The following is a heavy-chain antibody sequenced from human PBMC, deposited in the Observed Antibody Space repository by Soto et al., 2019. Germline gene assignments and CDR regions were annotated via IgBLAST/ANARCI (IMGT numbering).Heavy chain of an antibody. CDR2: IYYSGST. D-gene: IGHD3-10*01. CDR3: ARVWGGAFDI. Sequence: PSETLSLTCTVADGSISSSSYYLSWIRQPPGKGLEWIGYIYYSGSTNYNPSLKSRVTISVDTSKNQFSLKLSSVTAADTAVYYCARVWGGAFDIWGQGTMVTVSS. CDR1: DGSISSSSYY. J-gene: IGHJ3*02. V-gene: IGHV4-61*01.